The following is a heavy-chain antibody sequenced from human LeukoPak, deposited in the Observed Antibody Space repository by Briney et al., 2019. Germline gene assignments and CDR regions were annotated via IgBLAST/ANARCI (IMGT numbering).Heavy chain of an antibody. CDR1: GGSISSSSYY. CDR3: ARVLAAAGPYWYFDL. J-gene: IGHJ2*01. CDR2: IYYSGGT. Sequence: SETLSLTCTVSGGSISSSSYYWGWIRQPPGKGLEWIGSIYYSGGTYYNPSLKSRVTISVDTSKNQFSLKLSSVTAADTAVYYCARVLAAAGPYWYFDLWGRGTLVTVSS. D-gene: IGHD6-13*01. V-gene: IGHV4-39*07.